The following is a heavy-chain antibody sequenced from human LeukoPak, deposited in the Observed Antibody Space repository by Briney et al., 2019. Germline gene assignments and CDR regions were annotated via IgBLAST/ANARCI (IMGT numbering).Heavy chain of an antibody. CDR1: GFTLSRFA. V-gene: IGHV3-30-3*01. CDR3: AREADSGYYRTVDY. Sequence: GGSLRLSCTASGFTLSRFAMHCVRQAPGKGLEWLGHMSDDGSEKHYVDSVRGRFTISRDPSKNTLYLEMTSLRTEDTAVYYCAREADSGYYRTVDYWGQGTMVTVS. J-gene: IGHJ4*02. CDR2: MSDDGSEK. D-gene: IGHD2-15*01.